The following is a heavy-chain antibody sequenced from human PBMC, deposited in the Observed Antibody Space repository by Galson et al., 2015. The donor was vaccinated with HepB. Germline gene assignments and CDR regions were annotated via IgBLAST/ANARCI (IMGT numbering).Heavy chain of an antibody. D-gene: IGHD2-21*01. V-gene: IGHV3-48*01. Sequence: SLRLSCAASGFSFSSNSMNWVRQAPGKGLEWVSYISYSSSTIYYADSVKGRFTISRDNAKNSLYLQMNSLRAEDTAVYYCARGPQAYTSYYFDYWGQGTLVTVSS. J-gene: IGHJ4*02. CDR1: GFSFSSNS. CDR2: ISYSSSTI. CDR3: ARGPQAYTSYYFDY.